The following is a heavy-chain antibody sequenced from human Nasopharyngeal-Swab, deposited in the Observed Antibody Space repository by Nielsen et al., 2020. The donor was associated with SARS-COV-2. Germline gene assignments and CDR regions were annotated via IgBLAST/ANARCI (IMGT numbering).Heavy chain of an antibody. CDR2: IGDKDHNYAT. CDR3: TPDFYFDY. J-gene: IGHJ4*02. V-gene: IGHV3-73*01. CDR1: GFIFSASA. Sequence: GESLKISCAASGFIFSASAIHWVRQASGKGLEWVGRIGDKDHNYATTYGASVQGRFTISRDDSKNTAFLQMDSLKTEDTALYYRTPDFYFDYWGQGTLVTVSS.